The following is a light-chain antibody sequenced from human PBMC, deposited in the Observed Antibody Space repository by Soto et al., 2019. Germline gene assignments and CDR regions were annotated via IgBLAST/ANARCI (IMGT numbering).Light chain of an antibody. CDR3: AAWDDTLNGYV. J-gene: IGLJ1*01. Sequence: QSVLTQPPSASGTPGQRVTISCSGSSSNIGSNYVYWYQQLPGTAPKLLIYRNNQRPSGVPDRFSGSKFGTSASLAISGLRSEDEADYYCAAWDDTLNGYVSGTGTKVTVL. CDR1: SSNIGSNY. V-gene: IGLV1-47*01. CDR2: RNN.